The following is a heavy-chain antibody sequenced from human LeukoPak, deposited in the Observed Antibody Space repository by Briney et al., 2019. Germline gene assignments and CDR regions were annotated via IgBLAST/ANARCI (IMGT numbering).Heavy chain of an antibody. CDR3: AISSRRVDY. CDR2: IYYSGST. J-gene: IGHJ4*02. Sequence: SETLSLTCTVSGGSISTHYWSWVRQPPGKGLQWIGYIYYSGSTNYNPPLKSRVTISVDTSKNQFSLSLSSVTAADTAVYYCAISSRRVDYWGQGTLVTVSS. CDR1: GGSISTHY. V-gene: IGHV4-59*11.